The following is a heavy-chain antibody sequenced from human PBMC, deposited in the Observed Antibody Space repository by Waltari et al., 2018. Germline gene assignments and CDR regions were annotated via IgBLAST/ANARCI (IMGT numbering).Heavy chain of an antibody. CDR3: TRHPMDV. Sequence: EVPLVESGGGLVQPGGSLKLSCAASGFTFSGPAMHWVRQASGKGLEWVGRIRSKANSYATAYAASVKGRFTISRDDSKNTAYLQMNSLKTEDTAVYYCTRHPMDVWGKGTTVTVSS. CDR2: IRSKANSYAT. V-gene: IGHV3-73*01. J-gene: IGHJ6*03. CDR1: GFTFSGPA.